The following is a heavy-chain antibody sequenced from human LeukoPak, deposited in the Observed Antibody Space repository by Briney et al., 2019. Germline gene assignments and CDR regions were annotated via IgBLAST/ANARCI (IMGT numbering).Heavy chain of an antibody. V-gene: IGHV3-15*01. Sequence: PGGSLRLSCAASGFTFRNVWMSWVRQAPGEGLEWVGRIKTEMEGGTTDYAAPVKGRFTISRDNSRNTLYLQMNSLSAEDTAVYYCAKDAAGPEYWGQGTLVTVSS. CDR1: GFTFRNVW. D-gene: IGHD6-13*01. CDR3: AKDAAGPEY. CDR2: IKTEMEGGTT. J-gene: IGHJ4*02.